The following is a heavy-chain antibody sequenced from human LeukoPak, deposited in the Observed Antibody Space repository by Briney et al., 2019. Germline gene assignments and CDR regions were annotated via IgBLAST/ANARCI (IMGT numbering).Heavy chain of an antibody. CDR1: GFTFSSYA. D-gene: IGHD2-15*01. Sequence: GGSLRLSCAAPGFTFSSYAMHWVRQAPGKGLEWVAVISYDGSNKYYADSVKGRFTISRDNSKNTLYLQMNSLRAEDTAVYYCARSVTLLPYFDYWGQGTLVTVSS. CDR2: ISYDGSNK. J-gene: IGHJ4*02. CDR3: ARSVTLLPYFDY. V-gene: IGHV3-30-3*01.